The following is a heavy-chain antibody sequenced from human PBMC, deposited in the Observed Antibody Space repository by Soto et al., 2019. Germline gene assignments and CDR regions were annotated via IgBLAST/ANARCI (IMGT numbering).Heavy chain of an antibody. CDR3: AKDPGYCSGGSCYPQSYYFDY. CDR2: ISGSGGST. CDR1: GFTFSNYA. D-gene: IGHD2-15*01. Sequence: PGVYLRRSCEASGFTFSNYAMSWLRQAPGQGLEWVSAISGSGGSTYYADSVKGRFTISRDNSKNTLYLQMNSLRAEDTAVYYCAKDPGYCSGGSCYPQSYYFDYWGQGT. J-gene: IGHJ4*02. V-gene: IGHV3-23*01.